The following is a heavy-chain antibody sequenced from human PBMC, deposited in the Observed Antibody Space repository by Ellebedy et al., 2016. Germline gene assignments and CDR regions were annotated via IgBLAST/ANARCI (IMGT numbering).Heavy chain of an antibody. CDR2: IYYTGIT. J-gene: IGHJ6*02. D-gene: IGHD1-1*01. V-gene: IGHV4-59*01. CDR3: ARLNRLQLITTYYYHSMDV. Sequence: SETLSLTXTVSGGSISGYYWSWIRRPPGKGLQWIGYIYYTGITKYDPSFQTRVTMSVDASKNPCSLSLTSVSAADSAVYYCARLNRLQLITTYYYHSMDVWGQGITVTVSS. CDR1: GGSISGYY.